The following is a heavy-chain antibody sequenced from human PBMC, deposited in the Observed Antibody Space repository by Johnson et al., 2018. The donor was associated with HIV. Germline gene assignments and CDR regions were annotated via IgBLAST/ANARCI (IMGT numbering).Heavy chain of an antibody. CDR2: IYTDGRA. Sequence: EKLVESGGGLVQPGGSLRLSCAASGFTFSSYAMHWVRQAPGKGLEWVSLIYTDGRAYYADSVKGRFTISRDNSKNTAYLQMKSLRAEDTAVFYCARDLVVGDHSTPLTHAFDIWGQGTMVTVSS. CDR1: GFTFSSYA. D-gene: IGHD1-26*01. CDR3: ARDLVVGDHSTPLTHAFDI. V-gene: IGHV3-66*01. J-gene: IGHJ3*02.